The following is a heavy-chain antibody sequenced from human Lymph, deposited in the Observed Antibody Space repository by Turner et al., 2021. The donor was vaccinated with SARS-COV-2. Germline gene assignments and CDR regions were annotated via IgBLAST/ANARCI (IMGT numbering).Heavy chain of an antibody. D-gene: IGHD3-22*01. J-gene: IGHJ6*02. CDR2: IWYDGSNK. Sequence: VESGGGVVQPGRSLRLSCAASGFTFSSYGMHWVRQAPGKGLEWVAVIWYDGSNKYYADSVKGRFTISRDNSKNTLYLQMNNLRAEDTAVYYCARDSNYYDSGGSWGYYYYGMDVWGQGTTVTVSS. CDR1: GFTFSSYG. V-gene: IGHV3-33*01. CDR3: ARDSNYYDSGGSWGYYYYGMDV.